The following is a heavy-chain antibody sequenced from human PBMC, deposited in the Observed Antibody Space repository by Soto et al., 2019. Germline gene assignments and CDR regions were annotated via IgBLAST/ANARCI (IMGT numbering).Heavy chain of an antibody. V-gene: IGHV1-18*01. D-gene: IGHD6-13*01. CDR2: ISAYNGKI. CDR3: ARSGSSWNLREFDS. CDR1: AYTFTNYG. Sequence: ASVKVSCKASAYTFTNYGVSWERQAPGQGLERMGWISAYNGKIHYAQKFRGRVTMTTETSTSSAYLEVRSLRSDDTPVYYCARSGSSWNLREFDSWCQGTLVTVSS. J-gene: IGHJ4*02.